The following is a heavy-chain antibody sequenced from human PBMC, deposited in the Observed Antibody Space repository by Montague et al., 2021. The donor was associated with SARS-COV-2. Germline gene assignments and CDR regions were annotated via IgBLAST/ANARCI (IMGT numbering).Heavy chain of an antibody. J-gene: IGHJ5*02. CDR1: GGSISNSHYY. Sequence: SETLSLTCTVSGGSISNSHYYCAWIRQPPGKGLEWIGSIYYSGSTYYNPSLKSRVTISVDTSKNQFSLKLSSVTAADTAVYYCARHSPFTIFGVVTTPGWFDPWGQGTLVTVSS. CDR2: IYYSGST. V-gene: IGHV4-39*01. D-gene: IGHD3-3*01. CDR3: ARHSPFTIFGVVTTPGWFDP.